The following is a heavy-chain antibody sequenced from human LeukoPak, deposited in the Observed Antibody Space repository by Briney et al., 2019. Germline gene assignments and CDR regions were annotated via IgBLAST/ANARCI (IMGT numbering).Heavy chain of an antibody. J-gene: IGHJ4*02. CDR2: IYYSGST. D-gene: IGHD3-10*01. Sequence: SETLSLTCTVSGGSISSSSYYWGWIRQPPGKGLEWIGSIYYSGSTNYNPSLKSRVTISVDTSKNQFSLKLSSVTAADTVVYYCARILWFGDYYFDYWGQGTLVTVSS. V-gene: IGHV4-39*07. CDR1: GGSISSSSYY. CDR3: ARILWFGDYYFDY.